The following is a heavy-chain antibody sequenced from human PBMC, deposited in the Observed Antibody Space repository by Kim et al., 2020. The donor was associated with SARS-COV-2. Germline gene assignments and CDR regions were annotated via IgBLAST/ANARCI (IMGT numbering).Heavy chain of an antibody. Sequence: GGSLRLSCPASGFTFSGSTIHWVRLTSGKGLEWVGRIRTKANSYATTYAASVIGKFTISRDDSKNTAYLQMNSLKTEDTAVYYCTRSTGYSSGWYYFDY. CDR1: GFTFSGST. CDR2: IRTKANSYAT. CDR3: TRSTGYSSGWYYFDY. V-gene: IGHV3-73*01. J-gene: IGHJ4*01. D-gene: IGHD6-19*01.